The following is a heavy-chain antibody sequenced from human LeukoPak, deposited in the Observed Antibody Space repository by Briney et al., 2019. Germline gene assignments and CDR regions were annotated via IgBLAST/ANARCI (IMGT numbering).Heavy chain of an antibody. CDR2: ICYSGST. D-gene: IGHD5-12*01. Sequence: PSETLSLTCTVSGGSISSYYWSWIRQPPGKGLEWIGYICYSGSTNYNPSLKSRVTISEDTSKNQFSLKLSSVTAADTAVYYCARGDSGYESASKDVYYYMDVWGKGTTVTVSS. CDR3: ARGDSGYESASKDVYYYMDV. CDR1: GGSISSYY. J-gene: IGHJ6*03. V-gene: IGHV4-59*01.